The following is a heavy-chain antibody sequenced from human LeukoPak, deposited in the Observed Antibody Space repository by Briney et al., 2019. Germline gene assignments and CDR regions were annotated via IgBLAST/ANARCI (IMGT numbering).Heavy chain of an antibody. V-gene: IGHV7-4-1*02. Sequence: ASVKVSCKASGYTFTSYAMNWVRQAPGQGLERIGWINTNTVNPTYAQGFTGRFVFSLDTSVSTAYLQISSLKAEDTAVYYCARDPSPRNWGFRMDAFDIWGQGTMVTVSS. D-gene: IGHD7-27*01. J-gene: IGHJ3*02. CDR1: GYTFTSYA. CDR2: INTNTVNP. CDR3: ARDPSPRNWGFRMDAFDI.